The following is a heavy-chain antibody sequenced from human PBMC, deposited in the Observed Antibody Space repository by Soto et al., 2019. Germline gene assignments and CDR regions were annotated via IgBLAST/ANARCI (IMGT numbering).Heavy chain of an antibody. J-gene: IGHJ3*01. D-gene: IGHD4-17*01. CDR2: ILPVFDTA. CDR3: ARGHEYGGNSEAFDV. Sequence: QVHLVQSGAEVKKPGSSVKVSCKYSGGTFKTESINWVRQAPGQGLEWMGNILPVFDTADYAPKFQGRVTSTADQTMRTAYMELSSLSSQNTVLYFCARGHEYGGNSEAFDVWGKGTMVTVSS. CDR1: GGTFKTES. V-gene: IGHV1-69*13.